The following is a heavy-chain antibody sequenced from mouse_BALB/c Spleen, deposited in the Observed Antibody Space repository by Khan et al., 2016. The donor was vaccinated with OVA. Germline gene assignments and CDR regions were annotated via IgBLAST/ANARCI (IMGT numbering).Heavy chain of an antibody. CDR3: ARLEDI. CDR1: GFSLTSYG. Sequence: QVQLQESGPGLVAPSQSLSITCPVSGFSLTSYGVHWARQPPGKGLEWLGVIWAGGSTNYHSALMSRLSISKDNSKSQVFFKMNSLQTDDTAMYYCARLEDIWGQGTTLTVSS. D-gene: IGHD1-3*01. J-gene: IGHJ2*01. V-gene: IGHV2-9*02. CDR2: IWAGGST.